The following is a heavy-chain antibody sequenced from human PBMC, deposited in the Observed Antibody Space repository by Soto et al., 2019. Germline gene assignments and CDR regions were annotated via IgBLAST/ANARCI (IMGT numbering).Heavy chain of an antibody. CDR1: GYSIRSSDC. CDR2: ITHGGST. V-gene: IGHV4-28*01. CDR3: ARMAVTTFYYYAMDV. D-gene: IGHD6-19*01. J-gene: IGHJ6*02. Sequence: SETLSLTCAVYGYSIRSSDCWGFIRQPPGKGLEWIGYITHGGSTNYNPSLKRRVTMSVDPSKNQFSLNLTSVTAVDTAVYYCARMAVTTFYYYAMDVWGQGTTVTVSS.